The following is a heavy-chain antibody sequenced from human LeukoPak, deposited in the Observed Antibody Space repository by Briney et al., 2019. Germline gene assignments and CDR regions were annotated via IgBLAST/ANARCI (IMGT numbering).Heavy chain of an antibody. CDR2: IDSDGITA. J-gene: IGHJ3*01. D-gene: IGHD2-15*01. V-gene: IGHV3-74*01. CDR1: GFTFSNYW. Sequence: GGSLRLSCAASGFTFSNYWMHWVRQVPGKGLVWVSRIDSDGITASYADSVKGRFTISRDNAKNTLYLQMNSLRVEDTAVYYCAKPRDIDSWAFDVWGQGTMVTVS. CDR3: AKPRDIDSWAFDV.